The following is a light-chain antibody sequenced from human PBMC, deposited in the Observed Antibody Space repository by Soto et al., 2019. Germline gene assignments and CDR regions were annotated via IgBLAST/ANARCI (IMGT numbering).Light chain of an antibody. J-gene: IGKJ4*01. CDR3: QQDGSSPPT. V-gene: IGKV3-20*01. CDR1: QSVSNRY. Sequence: EIVLTQTPGTLSLSPGERATLSCRASQSVSNRYLAWYQQKPAQAPRLLINGASSRATGIPDRFSGSGSGTDFSLSISRLEPEDFAVYYCQQDGSSPPTFGGGTKVEIK. CDR2: GAS.